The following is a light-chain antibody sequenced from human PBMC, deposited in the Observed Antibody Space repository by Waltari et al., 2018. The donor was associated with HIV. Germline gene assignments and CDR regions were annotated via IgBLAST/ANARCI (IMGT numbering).Light chain of an antibody. V-gene: IGLV2-14*03. Sequence: AVTQPASVSGLPGQSTTISCTGGDRDFGLYNFFSLYQQHSGKPPKLILYDVDSRASGVSDRFSGSMSGNTASLTISGLRAEDEAHYYCASFTGDNTVMFGGGTEVTVL. CDR3: ASFTGDNTVM. CDR1: DRDFGLYNF. CDR2: DVD. J-gene: IGLJ3*02.